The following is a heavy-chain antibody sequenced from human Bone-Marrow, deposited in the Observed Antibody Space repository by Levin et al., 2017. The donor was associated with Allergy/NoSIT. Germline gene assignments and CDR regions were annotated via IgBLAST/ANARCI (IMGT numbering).Heavy chain of an antibody. V-gene: IGHV3-15*01. CDR2: IKSETDGGTT. D-gene: IGHD3-3*01. Sequence: GGSLRLSCAASGLTFSNAWMNWVRQAPGKGLEWVGRIKSETDGGTTDYGAPVKGRFTISRDDSKDTVFLQMNSLKTEDTAIYYCTAEPDNVWSGFGVDYYYYMDVWGKGTTVTVSS. CDR1: GLTFSNAW. CDR3: TAEPDNVWSGFGVDYYYYMDV. J-gene: IGHJ6*03.